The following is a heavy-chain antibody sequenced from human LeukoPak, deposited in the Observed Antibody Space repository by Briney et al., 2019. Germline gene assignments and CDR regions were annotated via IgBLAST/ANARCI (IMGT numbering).Heavy chain of an antibody. CDR3: ARQIVSGSMGCDF. CDR1: AYTFSVYY. V-gene: IGHV1-2*02. Sequence: ASVKVSCTSSAYTFSVYYIHWVRQAPGQGLGWRGWINFNSGGKIFAEKFQDRVTRARDTSISTAYMELSRLRSDDTAVYYCARQIVSGSMGCDFWGQGTLVTVSS. CDR2: INFNSGGK. D-gene: IGHD2-21*01. J-gene: IGHJ4*02.